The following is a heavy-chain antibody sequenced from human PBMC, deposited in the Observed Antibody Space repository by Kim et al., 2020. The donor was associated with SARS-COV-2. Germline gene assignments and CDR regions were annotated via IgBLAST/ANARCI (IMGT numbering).Heavy chain of an antibody. V-gene: IGHV3-49*03. J-gene: IGHJ2*01. CDR3: NTGIISSPSSVWY. CDR2: IRCKATGGPT. Sequence: GGSLRLSCTASGFTFGDYAMRWFRQAPGKGLEWVAFIRCKATGGPTAYSATVQGSFTISSADTTSIAYLHMLRLKNAATSVCYCNTGIISSPSSVWY. D-gene: IGHD6-19*01. CDR1: GFTFGDYA.